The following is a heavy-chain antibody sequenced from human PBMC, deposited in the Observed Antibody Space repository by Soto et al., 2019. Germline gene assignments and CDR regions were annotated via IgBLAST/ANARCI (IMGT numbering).Heavy chain of an antibody. CDR2: IYHSGST. CDR3: ARGSGRQVYNYYGMDV. V-gene: IGHV4-4*02. J-gene: IGHJ6*02. CDR1: GGSISSSNW. Sequence: PSETLSLTCAVSGGSISSSNWWRWVRQSPGKGLEWIGEIYHSGSTNYNPSLKSRVTISVDKSKNQFSLKLSSVTAADTAVYYCARGSGRQVYNYYGMDVWGQGTTVTVSS. D-gene: IGHD3-10*01.